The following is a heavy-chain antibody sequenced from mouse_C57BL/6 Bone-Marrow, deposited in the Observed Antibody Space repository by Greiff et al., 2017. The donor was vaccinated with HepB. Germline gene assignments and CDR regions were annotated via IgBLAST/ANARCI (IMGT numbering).Heavy chain of an antibody. CDR2: IDPSDSYT. CDR3: ARDDYDPWFAY. D-gene: IGHD2-4*01. CDR1: GYTFTSYW. J-gene: IGHJ3*01. V-gene: IGHV1-69*01. Sequence: VQLQQPGAELVMPGASVKLSCKASGYTFTSYWMHWVKQRPGQGLEWIGEIDPSDSYTNYNQKFKGKSTLTVDKSSSTAYMQLSSLTYEDSAVYYCARDDYDPWFAYWGQGTLVTVSA.